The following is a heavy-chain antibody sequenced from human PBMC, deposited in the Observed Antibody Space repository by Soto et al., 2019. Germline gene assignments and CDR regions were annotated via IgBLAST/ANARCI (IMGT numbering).Heavy chain of an antibody. CDR2: INPSGGST. CDR1: GYTFTSYY. Sequence: ASVKVSCKASGYTFTSYYMHWVRQAPGQGLEWMGIINPSGGSTSYAQKFQGRVTMTRDTSTSTVYMELSSLRSEDTAVYYCARGFNGQSGYWAAFDISGQGTMVTGS. CDR3: ARGFNGQSGYWAAFDI. V-gene: IGHV1-46*01. D-gene: IGHD3-3*01. J-gene: IGHJ3*02.